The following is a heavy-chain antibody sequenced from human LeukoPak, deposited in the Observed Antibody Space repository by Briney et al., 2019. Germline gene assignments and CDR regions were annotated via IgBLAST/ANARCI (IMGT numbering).Heavy chain of an antibody. J-gene: IGHJ3*02. D-gene: IGHD1/OR15-1a*01. CDR3: ARDSNSFDI. CDR2: IKQDGSEK. Sequence: GGSLRLSCAVSGFTFSNYWMTWVRQAPGKGLEWVANIKQDGSEKFYVDSVKGRFTISRDNAKNSLYLQVNSLRAEDTAVYYCARDSNSFDIWGQGTMVTVSS. CDR1: GFTFSNYW. V-gene: IGHV3-7*01.